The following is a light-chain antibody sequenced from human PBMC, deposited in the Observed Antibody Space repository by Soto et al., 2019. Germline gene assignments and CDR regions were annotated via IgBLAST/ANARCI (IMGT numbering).Light chain of an antibody. CDR3: SSFAANDNVV. Sequence: QSVLTQPPSISRAPGQRVTISCTGSSSNIGAGSDVHWYHQLPGTAPKLLIYGNTNRPSGVPDRFSGSKSGTSASLAIAGLQTEDEGDYYCSSFAANDNVVFGGGTKLTVL. CDR2: GNT. CDR1: SSNIGAGSD. V-gene: IGLV1-40*01. J-gene: IGLJ3*02.